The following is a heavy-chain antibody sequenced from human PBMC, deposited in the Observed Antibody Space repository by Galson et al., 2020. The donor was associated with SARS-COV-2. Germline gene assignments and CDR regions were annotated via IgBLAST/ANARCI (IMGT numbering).Heavy chain of an antibody. Sequence: GGSLRLSCAASGFTFSGSAMHWVRQASGKGLEWVGRIRSKANSYATAYAASVKGRFTISRDDSKNTAYLQMNSLKTEDTAVYYCTRHQSSKRTIFGVVIIDYYGMDVWGQGTTVTVSS. CDR2: IRSKANSYAT. V-gene: IGHV3-73*01. CDR1: GFTFSGSA. J-gene: IGHJ6*02. CDR3: TRHQSSKRTIFGVVIIDYYGMDV. D-gene: IGHD3-3*01.